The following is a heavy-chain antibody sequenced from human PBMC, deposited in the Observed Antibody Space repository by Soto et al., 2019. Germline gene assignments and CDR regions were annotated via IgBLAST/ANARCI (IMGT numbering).Heavy chain of an antibody. J-gene: IGHJ6*02. Sequence: SETLSLTCTVSGGSISSGDYYWSWIRQPPGKGLEWIGYIYYSGSTYYNPSLKSRVTISVDTSKHQFSLKLSSVTAADTAVYYCARASDYYDSSGPTPYYYYYGMDVWGQGTTVTVSS. V-gene: IGHV4-30-4*01. CDR2: IYYSGST. CDR3: ARASDYYDSSGPTPYYYYYGMDV. D-gene: IGHD3-22*01. CDR1: GGSISSGDYY.